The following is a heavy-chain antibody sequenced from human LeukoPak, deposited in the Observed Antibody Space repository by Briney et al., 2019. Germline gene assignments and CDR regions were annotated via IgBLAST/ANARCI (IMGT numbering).Heavy chain of an antibody. J-gene: IGHJ5*02. CDR3: ARARYRQLWNWFDP. V-gene: IGHV4-59*01. Sequence: PSETLSLTCTVSGGSISSYYWSWIRQPPGKGLEWIGYIYYSGSTNYKPSLKSRVTISVDTSKNQFSLKLSSVTAADTAVYYCARARYRQLWNWFDPWGQGTLVAVSS. CDR2: IYYSGST. CDR1: GGSISSYY. D-gene: IGHD5-18*01.